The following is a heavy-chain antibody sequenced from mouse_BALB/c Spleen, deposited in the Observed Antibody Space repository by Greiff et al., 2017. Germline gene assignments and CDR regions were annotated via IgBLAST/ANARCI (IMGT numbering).Heavy chain of an antibody. J-gene: IGHJ1*01. V-gene: IGHV14-1*02. CDR2: IDPENGNT. Sequence: EVKLQQSGAELVRPGALVKLSCKASGFNIKDYYMHWVKQRPEQGLEWIGWIDPENGNTIYDPKFQGKASITADTSSNTAYLQLSSLTSEDTAVYYCAGSSPHWYFDVWGAGTTVTVSS. CDR3: AGSSPHWYFDV. D-gene: IGHD1-1*01. CDR1: GFNIKDYY.